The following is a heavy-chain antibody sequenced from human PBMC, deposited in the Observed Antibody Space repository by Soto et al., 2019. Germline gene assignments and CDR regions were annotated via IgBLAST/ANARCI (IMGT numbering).Heavy chain of an antibody. D-gene: IGHD4-17*01. CDR1: GFTVSSNY. Sequence: GGSLRLSCAASGFTVSSNYMSWVRQAPGKGLEWVSVIYSGGSTYYADSVKGRFTISRDNSKNTLYLQMNSLRAEDTAVYYCARGYGDYEGEDYYYYYMDVWGKGTTVTVSS. CDR3: ARGYGDYEGEDYYYYYMDV. CDR2: IYSGGST. V-gene: IGHV3-66*01. J-gene: IGHJ6*03.